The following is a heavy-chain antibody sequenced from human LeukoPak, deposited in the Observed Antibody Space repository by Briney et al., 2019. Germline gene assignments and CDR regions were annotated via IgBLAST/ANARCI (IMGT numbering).Heavy chain of an antibody. CDR2: IKQDGSEK. CDR3: ARGSPVDY. Sequence: PGGSLRLSCVASGFTFSDYWMTWVRQAPGKGLEGVANIKQDGSEKYYVDSVKGRFTIFRDNAKNPLHLQMNTLRAEDTAVYYCARGSPVDYWGQGTLVTVSS. J-gene: IGHJ4*02. V-gene: IGHV3-7*01. CDR1: GFTFSDYW.